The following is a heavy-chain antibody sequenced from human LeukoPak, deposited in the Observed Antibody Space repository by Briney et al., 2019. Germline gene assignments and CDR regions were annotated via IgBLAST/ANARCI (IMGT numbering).Heavy chain of an antibody. CDR2: INHSGST. CDR1: GGSFSGYY. D-gene: IGHD3-10*01. J-gene: IGHJ4*02. CDR3: ARLSSLHYGSGDY. Sequence: SETLSLTCAVYGGSFSGYYWSWIRQPPGKGLEWIGEINHSGSTNYNPSLKSRVTISVDTSKNQFSLKLSSVTAADTAVYYCARLSSLHYGSGDYWGQGTLVTVSS. V-gene: IGHV4-34*01.